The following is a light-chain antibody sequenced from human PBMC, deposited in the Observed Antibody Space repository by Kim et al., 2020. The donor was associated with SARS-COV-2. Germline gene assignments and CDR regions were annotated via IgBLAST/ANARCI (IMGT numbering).Light chain of an antibody. CDR3: SSYTTSGAYVI. CDR2: DVS. J-gene: IGLJ2*01. V-gene: IGLV2-14*03. Sequence: QSITISCTGSSSDVGGYNYVSWYQQQPGKAPKLLLFDVSNRPSGVSTRFSGSKSGNTASLTISGLQAEDEAFYHCSSYTTSGAYVIFGGGTQLTVL. CDR1: SSDVGGYNY.